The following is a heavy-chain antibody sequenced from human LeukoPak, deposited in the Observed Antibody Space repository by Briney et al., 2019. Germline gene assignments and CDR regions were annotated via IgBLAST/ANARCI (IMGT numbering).Heavy chain of an antibody. D-gene: IGHD3-22*01. Sequence: PGGSLRLSCAASGFTFSSYGMSWVRQAPGKGLEWVSAISGSGGSTYYADSVKGRFTISRDNSKNTLYLQMNSLRAEDTAVYYCAKDDPYYYDSSGYFDYWGQGTLVTVSS. CDR2: ISGSGGST. CDR3: AKDDPYYYDSSGYFDY. V-gene: IGHV3-23*01. J-gene: IGHJ4*02. CDR1: GFTFSSYG.